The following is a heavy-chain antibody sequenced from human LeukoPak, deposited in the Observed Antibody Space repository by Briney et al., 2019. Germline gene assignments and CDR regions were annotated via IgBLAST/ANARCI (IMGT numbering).Heavy chain of an antibody. V-gene: IGHV1-69*13. CDR1: GCTFSSYA. D-gene: IGHD3-3*01. J-gene: IGHJ3*02. CDR2: IIPIFGTA. CDR3: ARDRPGYDFWSGYAFDI. Sequence: ASVKVSCKASGCTFSSYAISWVRQAPGQGLEWMGGIIPIFGTANYAQKFQGRVTITADESTSTAYMELSSLRSEDTAVYYCARDRPGYDFWSGYAFDIWGQGTMVTVSS.